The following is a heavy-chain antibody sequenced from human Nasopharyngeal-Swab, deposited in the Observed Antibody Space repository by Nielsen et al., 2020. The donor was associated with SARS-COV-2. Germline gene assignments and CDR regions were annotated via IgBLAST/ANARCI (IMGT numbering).Heavy chain of an antibody. Sequence: GESLKLSCAASGFTFSRSWLHWVRQAPGKGLVWVSRLNTYGTSTSYADSVKGRLTIARDNAKNTLYMQMNSLRDEDTAVYYCVRDVIATVTTPPDYWGQGTLVTVSS. V-gene: IGHV3-74*01. CDR2: LNTYGTST. CDR3: VRDVIATVTTPPDY. J-gene: IGHJ4*02. D-gene: IGHD4-17*01. CDR1: GFTFSRSW.